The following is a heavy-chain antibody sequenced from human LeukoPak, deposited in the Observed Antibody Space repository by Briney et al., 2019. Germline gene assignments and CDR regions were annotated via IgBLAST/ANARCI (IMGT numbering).Heavy chain of an antibody. Sequence: SVKVSCKASGGTFSSYAISWVRQAPGQGLEWMGRIIPILGIANYAQKFQGRVTITADKSTSTAYMELSSLRSEDTAVYYCARDWDSSGYYTNWYFDLWGRGTLATVSS. CDR1: GGTFSSYA. CDR2: IIPILGIA. CDR3: ARDWDSSGYYTNWYFDL. J-gene: IGHJ2*01. D-gene: IGHD3-22*01. V-gene: IGHV1-69*04.